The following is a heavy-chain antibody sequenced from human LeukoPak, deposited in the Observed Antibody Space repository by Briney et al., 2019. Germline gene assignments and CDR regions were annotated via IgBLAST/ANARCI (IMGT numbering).Heavy chain of an antibody. V-gene: IGHV3-9*01. D-gene: IGHD6-13*01. CDR1: GFTFDDYS. CDR3: AKDYGYSSSWYDY. Sequence: GRFLRLSCETSGFTFDDYSMQWVRQAPGNRLEWVSTISWNSASVGYVDSVKGRFTISRDNAKKTLYLQMNGLRPEDTAPYYCAKDYGYSSSWYDYWGQGTLVTVSS. CDR2: ISWNSASV. J-gene: IGHJ4*02.